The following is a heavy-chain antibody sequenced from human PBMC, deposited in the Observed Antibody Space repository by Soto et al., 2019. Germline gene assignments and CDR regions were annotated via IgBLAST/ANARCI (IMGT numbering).Heavy chain of an antibody. CDR1: GYTFTSYG. Sequence: ASVKVSCKASGYTFTSYGISWGRQAPGQGLEWMGWISAYNGNTNYAQKLQGRVTMTTDTSTSTAYMELRSLRSDDTAVYYCARIRSGYYYFDYWGQGTLVTVSS. J-gene: IGHJ4*02. V-gene: IGHV1-18*01. CDR3: ARIRSGYYYFDY. CDR2: ISAYNGNT. D-gene: IGHD3-22*01.